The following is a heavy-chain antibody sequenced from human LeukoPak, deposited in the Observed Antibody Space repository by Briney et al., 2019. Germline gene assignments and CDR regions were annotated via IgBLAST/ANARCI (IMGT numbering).Heavy chain of an antibody. CDR1: GFTLSNW. Sequence: GGSLRLSCEASGFTLSNWMKWVRQAPGKGLEWVATVSEDGSGKYFVESVKDRFTISRDSAKNSLYLEMDSLTVEDTAVYFCARDDGDVWGKGTTVTVSS. CDR3: ARDDGDV. J-gene: IGHJ6*04. V-gene: IGHV3-7*01. CDR2: VSEDGSGK.